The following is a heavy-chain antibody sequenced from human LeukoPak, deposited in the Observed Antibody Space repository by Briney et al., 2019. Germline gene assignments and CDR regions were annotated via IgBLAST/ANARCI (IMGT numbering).Heavy chain of an antibody. D-gene: IGHD5-18*01. CDR1: GFTFSSYA. V-gene: IGHV3-30*03. CDR2: ISYDGSNK. Sequence: PGGSLRLSCAASGFTFSSYAMTWVRQAPGKGLEWVAVISYDGSNKYYADSVKGRFTISRDNSKNTLYLQMNSLRAEDTAVYYCASLRIQLWLAFLGDAFDIWGQGTMVTVSS. J-gene: IGHJ3*02. CDR3: ASLRIQLWLAFLGDAFDI.